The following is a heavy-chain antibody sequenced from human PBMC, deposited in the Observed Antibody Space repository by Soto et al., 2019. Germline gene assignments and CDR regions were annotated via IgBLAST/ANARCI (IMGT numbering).Heavy chain of an antibody. CDR3: ARDSMVRLYYYYYYGMDV. V-gene: IGHV3-30-3*01. D-gene: IGHD3-10*01. J-gene: IGHJ6*02. CDR2: ISYDGSNK. CDR1: GFTFSSYA. Sequence: PGGSLRLSCAASGFTFSSYAMHWVRQAPGKGLEWVAVISYDGSNKYYADSVKGRFTISRDNSKNTLCLQMNSLRAEDTAVYYCARDSMVRLYYYYYYGMDVWGQGTTVTVSS.